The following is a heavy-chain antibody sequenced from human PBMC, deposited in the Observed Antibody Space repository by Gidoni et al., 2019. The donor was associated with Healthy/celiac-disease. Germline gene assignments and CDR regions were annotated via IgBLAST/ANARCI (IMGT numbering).Heavy chain of an antibody. CDR3: AKGLALAALGSNWFDP. J-gene: IGHJ5*02. D-gene: IGHD6-6*01. V-gene: IGHV3-23*01. Sequence: TISRDNSKNTLYLQMNSLRAEDTAVYYCAKGLALAALGSNWFDPWGQGTLVTVSS.